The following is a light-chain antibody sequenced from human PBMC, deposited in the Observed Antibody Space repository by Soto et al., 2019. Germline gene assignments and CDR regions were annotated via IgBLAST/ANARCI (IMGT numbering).Light chain of an antibody. J-gene: IGKJ5*01. V-gene: IGKV3-15*01. CDR3: QQYNNWPPVN. Sequence: EIVMTQSPATLSLSPGERATLSCRASQSVSNNLAWYQQKLGQAPRLLIYGASTRATGIPARFSGSGSGTEFTLTISSLQSEDFAVYYCQQYNNWPPVNFGQGTRLEIK. CDR1: QSVSNN. CDR2: GAS.